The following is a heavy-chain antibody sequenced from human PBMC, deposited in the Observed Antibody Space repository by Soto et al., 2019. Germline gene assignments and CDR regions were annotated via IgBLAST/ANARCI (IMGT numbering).Heavy chain of an antibody. CDR1: GGSISSYY. CDR3: ARGYNDFWSGYFTWFDP. J-gene: IGHJ5*02. D-gene: IGHD3-3*01. Sequence: SETLSLTCTVSGGSISSYYWSWIRQPPWKGLDWIGYIYSSGSTNYNPSLKSRVTISLDTSKNQFSLKLSSVTAADTSVYYCARGYNDFWSGYFTWFDPWGQGTLVTVS. V-gene: IGHV4-59*01. CDR2: IYSSGST.